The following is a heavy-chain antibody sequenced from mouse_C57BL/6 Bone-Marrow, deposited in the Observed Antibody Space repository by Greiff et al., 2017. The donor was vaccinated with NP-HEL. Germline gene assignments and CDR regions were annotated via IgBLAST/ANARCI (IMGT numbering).Heavy chain of an antibody. Sequence: VQLQQSGAELAKPGASVKLSCKASGYTFTSYWMHWVKQRPGQGLEWIGYINPSSGYTKYNQKFKDKATVTADKSSSTAYMQLSSLTYEDSAVDYCARKRAYPGAMDYWGQGTSVTVSS. CDR2: INPSSGYT. CDR1: GYTFTSYW. J-gene: IGHJ4*01. V-gene: IGHV1-7*01. CDR3: ARKRAYPGAMDY. D-gene: IGHD2-10*01.